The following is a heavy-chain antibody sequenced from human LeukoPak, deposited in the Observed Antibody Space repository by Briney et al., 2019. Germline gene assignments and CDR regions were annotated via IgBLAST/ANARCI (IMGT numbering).Heavy chain of an antibody. CDR3: AKAEGYDILTGF. CDR1: GFTFSSYS. D-gene: IGHD3-9*01. Sequence: GGSLRLSCAASGFTFSSYSMNWVRQAPGKGLEWVAVISYDGSNKYYADSVKGRFTISRDNSKNTLYLQMNSLRAEDTAVYYCAKAEGYDILTGFWGQGTLVTVSS. V-gene: IGHV3-30*18. J-gene: IGHJ4*02. CDR2: ISYDGSNK.